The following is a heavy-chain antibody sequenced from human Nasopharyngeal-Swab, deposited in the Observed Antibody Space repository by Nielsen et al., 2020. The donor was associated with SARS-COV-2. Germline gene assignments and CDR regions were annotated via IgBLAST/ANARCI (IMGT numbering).Heavy chain of an antibody. D-gene: IGHD3-22*01. CDR3: ASTPLDSSGYYYAFHY. CDR1: GFTFSRYT. V-gene: IGHV3-30-3*01. Sequence: GEPLKISCAASGFTFSRYTMHWVRQAPGKGLEWVAVISYDGSNKYYADSVEGRFTISRDISKNTLYLQMNSLRAEDTAVFYCASTPLDSSGYYYAFHYWGRGTLVTVSS. CDR2: ISYDGSNK. J-gene: IGHJ4*02.